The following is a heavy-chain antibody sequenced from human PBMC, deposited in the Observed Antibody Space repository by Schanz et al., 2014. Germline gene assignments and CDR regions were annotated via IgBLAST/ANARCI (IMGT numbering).Heavy chain of an antibody. CDR1: GYTFAMYD. V-gene: IGHV1-2*06. CDR2: INPNSGGT. J-gene: IGHJ6*02. Sequence: QVQLVQSGSELKKPGASVKVSCKASGYTFAMYDMNWVRQAPGQGLEYMGRINPNSGGTNYAQKFQGRVTLTRDTSRSTAYMELSRLTSDDTAFYYCARALFGSGHGDVWGQGTTVTVSS. D-gene: IGHD3-10*01. CDR3: ARALFGSGHGDV.